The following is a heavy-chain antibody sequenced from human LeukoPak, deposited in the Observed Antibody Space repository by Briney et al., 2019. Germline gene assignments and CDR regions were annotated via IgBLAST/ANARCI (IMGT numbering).Heavy chain of an antibody. D-gene: IGHD3-22*01. V-gene: IGHV4-59*08. CDR3: ARRQDSSGYSFMGFDY. Sequence: SETLSLTCTVSGGSISSYYWSWIRQPPGKGLEWIGYIYSSGSTNYNPSLKSRVTISVDTSKNQFSLKLSSVTAADTAVYYCARRQDSSGYSFMGFDYWGQGTLVTVSS. CDR2: IYSSGST. J-gene: IGHJ4*02. CDR1: GGSISSYY.